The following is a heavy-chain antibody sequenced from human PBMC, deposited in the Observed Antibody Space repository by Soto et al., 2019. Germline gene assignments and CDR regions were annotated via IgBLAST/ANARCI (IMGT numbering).Heavy chain of an antibody. V-gene: IGHV4-31*03. Sequence: QVQLQESGPGLVKPSQTLSLTCTVSGGSISSGGYYWSWIRQHPGKGLEWIGYIYYSGSTYYNPSLKSRVTISVDTSKTQSSLKLSAVTAADTAVYYCARDLTPTYYYGSGSYPVPSGFDPWGQGTLVTVSS. J-gene: IGHJ5*02. CDR3: ARDLTPTYYYGSGSYPVPSGFDP. CDR2: IYYSGST. CDR1: GGSISSGGYY. D-gene: IGHD3-10*01.